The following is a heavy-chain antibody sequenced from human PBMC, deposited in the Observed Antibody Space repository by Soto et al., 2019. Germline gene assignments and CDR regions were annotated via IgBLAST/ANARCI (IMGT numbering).Heavy chain of an antibody. D-gene: IGHD6-6*01. V-gene: IGHV3-30*18. Sequence: GGSLRVSCAASGFIFISYGMHWVRQAPCKGLEWVAVISYDGSNKYDADSVKGRFTISRDNSKNTRYLHMNSLRAEDTAVYYCAKSLLKVIAARPGSSAMDVCGQGTTVTVSS. CDR1: GFIFISYG. CDR3: AKSLLKVIAARPGSSAMDV. J-gene: IGHJ6*02. CDR2: ISYDGSNK.